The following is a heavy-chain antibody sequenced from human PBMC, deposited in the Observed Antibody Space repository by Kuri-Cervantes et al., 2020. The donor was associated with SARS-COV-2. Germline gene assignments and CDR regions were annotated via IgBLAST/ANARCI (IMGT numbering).Heavy chain of an antibody. CDR1: GFTFSSYW. D-gene: IGHD6-13*01. V-gene: IGHV3-74*01. J-gene: IGHJ6*02. CDR2: INSDGSST. Sequence: GESLKISCAASGFTFSSYWMHWVRQAPGKGLVWVSRINSDGSSTSYADSVKGRFTISRDNAKNTLYLQMNSLRAEDTAVYYCAKDLEQQLDSHYGMDVWGQGTTVTVSS. CDR3: AKDLEQQLDSHYGMDV.